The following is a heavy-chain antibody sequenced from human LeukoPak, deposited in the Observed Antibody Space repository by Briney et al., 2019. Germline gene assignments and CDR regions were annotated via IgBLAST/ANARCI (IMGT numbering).Heavy chain of an antibody. J-gene: IGHJ1*01. CDR1: GFTFSSYW. Sequence: GGSLRLSCAAPGFTFSSYWMHWVRQAPGKGLVWVSRIKSDGSTNYADSVKGRFTISRDNAKNTLSLQMNSLRAEDTGVYYCARAPSEIGGYYPEYFRHWGQGTLVTVSS. CDR2: IKSDGST. V-gene: IGHV3-74*01. D-gene: IGHD3-22*01. CDR3: ARAPSEIGGYYPEYFRH.